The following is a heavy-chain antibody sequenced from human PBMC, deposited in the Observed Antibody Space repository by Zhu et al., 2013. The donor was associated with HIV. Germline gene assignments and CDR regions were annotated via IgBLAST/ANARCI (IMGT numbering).Heavy chain of an antibody. Sequence: QVQLVQSGAEVKKPGAAVRVSCETSGFSFTTYYIQWVRQTPGQGLEWIGIINPNHGNATYAPKFQGRVTMTRDASTRTLYLEMSSLKSEDTAVYYCARPRGGYESEAVSPLYGLDVWGQGTTVTVSS. CDR1: GFSFTTYY. CDR2: INPNHGNA. J-gene: IGHJ6*02. CDR3: ARPRGGYESEAVSPLYGLDV. D-gene: IGHD5-12*01. V-gene: IGHV1-46*03.